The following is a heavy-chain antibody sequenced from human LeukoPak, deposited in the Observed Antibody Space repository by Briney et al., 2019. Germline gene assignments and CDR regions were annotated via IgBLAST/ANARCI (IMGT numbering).Heavy chain of an antibody. D-gene: IGHD6-25*01. CDR3: AKPGSLIAASGMDY. CDR2: IRYDGSNK. J-gene: IGHJ4*02. CDR1: GFTFSSYG. V-gene: IGHV3-30*02. Sequence: GGSLRLSCAASGFTFSSYGMHWVRQAPGKGLEWVAFIRYDGSNKYYADSVKGRFTISRDNSKSTLYLQMNSLRAEDTAVYYCAKPGSLIAASGMDYWGQGTLVTVSS.